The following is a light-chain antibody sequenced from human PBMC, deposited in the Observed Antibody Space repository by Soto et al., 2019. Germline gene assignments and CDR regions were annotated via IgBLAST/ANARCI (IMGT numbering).Light chain of an antibody. V-gene: IGKV3-11*01. CDR1: QSVNSY. CDR2: DAS. J-gene: IGKJ4*01. CDR3: QQRGAWPLT. Sequence: IVLTQSPPTLSLSPGERATLSCRASQSVNSYLAWYQQKPGQSPRLLVYDASNRATGIPARFSGGGFGTDFTLTISSLEPEDFAVYFCQQRGAWPLTFGGGTKVEIK.